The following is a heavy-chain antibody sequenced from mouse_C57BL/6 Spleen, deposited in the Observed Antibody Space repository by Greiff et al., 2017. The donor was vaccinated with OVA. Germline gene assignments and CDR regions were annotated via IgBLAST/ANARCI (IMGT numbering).Heavy chain of an antibody. D-gene: IGHD2-3*01. CDR1: GFTFSSYG. Sequence: EVKLVESGGDLVKPGGSLKLSCAASGFTFSSYGMSWVRQTPDKRLEWVATISSGGSYTYYPDSVKGRFTISRDNAKNTLYLQMSSLKSEDTAMYYCARQRIYDGYYGYAMDDWGQGTSVTVSS. CDR2: ISSGGSYT. V-gene: IGHV5-6*02. CDR3: ARQRIYDGYYGYAMDD. J-gene: IGHJ4*01.